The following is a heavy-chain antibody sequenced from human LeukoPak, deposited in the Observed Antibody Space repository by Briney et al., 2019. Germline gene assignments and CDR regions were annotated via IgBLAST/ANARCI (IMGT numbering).Heavy chain of an antibody. CDR2: ITSSSSTI. CDR1: GFTFSSYN. J-gene: IGHJ4*02. Sequence: GGSLRLSCAASGFTFSSYNMTWVRQAPGKGLEWVSYITSSSSTIYYADSVKGRFTISRDNAKNSLYLQMNSLRDEDTAVYYCAREYSSSSGSVSDYWGQGTLVTVSS. V-gene: IGHV3-48*02. D-gene: IGHD6-6*01. CDR3: AREYSSSSGSVSDY.